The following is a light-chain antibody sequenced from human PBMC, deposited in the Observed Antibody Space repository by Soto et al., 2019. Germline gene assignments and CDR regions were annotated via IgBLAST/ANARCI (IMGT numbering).Light chain of an antibody. Sequence: QSVLTQPPSASGSAGQSVTISCTGTSSDVGAYNYVSWYQQHPGKAPKLMIYEVSKRPSGVPDRFSGSKSGNTASLTVSGLQADDEADYYCSSYAGSNNYVLGTGTKV. V-gene: IGLV2-8*01. CDR1: SSDVGAYNY. J-gene: IGLJ1*01. CDR2: EVS. CDR3: SSYAGSNNYV.